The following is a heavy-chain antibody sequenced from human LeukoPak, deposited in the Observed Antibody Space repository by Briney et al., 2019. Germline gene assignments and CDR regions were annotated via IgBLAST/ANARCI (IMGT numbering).Heavy chain of an antibody. J-gene: IGHJ6*03. Sequence: SETLSLTRTVSGGSISSYYWSWIRQPAGKGLEWIGRIYTSGSTNYNPSLKSRVTMSVDTSKNQFSLKLSSVTAADTAVYYCASVDYGDERSYYYYYMDVWGKGTTVTVSS. V-gene: IGHV4-4*07. CDR3: ASVDYGDERSYYYYYMDV. D-gene: IGHD4-17*01. CDR1: GGSISSYY. CDR2: IYTSGST.